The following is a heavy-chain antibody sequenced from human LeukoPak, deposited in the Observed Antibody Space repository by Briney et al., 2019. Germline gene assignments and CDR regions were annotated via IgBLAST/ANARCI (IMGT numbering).Heavy chain of an antibody. CDR3: ARADGSGYYVEF. J-gene: IGHJ4*02. D-gene: IGHD6-25*01. CDR2: INTDGSST. V-gene: IGHV3-74*01. CDR1: GFTFGNYW. Sequence: GGSLRLSCAVSGFTFGNYWMHWVRQAPGKGLVWVSRINTDGSSTTYADSVKGRFTISRDNAKNTLYLQMNSLRAEDTAVYYCARADGSGYYVEFWGQGTLVTVSS.